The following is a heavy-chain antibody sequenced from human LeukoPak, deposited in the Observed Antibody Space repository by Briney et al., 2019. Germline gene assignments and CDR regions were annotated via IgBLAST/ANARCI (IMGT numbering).Heavy chain of an antibody. V-gene: IGHV3-21*01. CDR1: GFTFSFYN. Sequence: PGGSLRLSCAASGFTFSFYNMHRVRQAPGKGLEWGSFTRSSSRYINYTDSVKGRCTISRDNAKNSLFLHMNSLRAEDTAVYYCATLGPTGGDCTYNWFDSWGQGTLVTVSS. CDR3: ATLGPTGGDCTYNWFDS. D-gene: IGHD2-21*02. J-gene: IGHJ5*01. CDR2: TRSSSRYI.